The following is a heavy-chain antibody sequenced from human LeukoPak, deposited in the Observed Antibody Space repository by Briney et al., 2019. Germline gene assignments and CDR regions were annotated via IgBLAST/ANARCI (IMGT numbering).Heavy chain of an antibody. CDR2: IYYSGST. V-gene: IGHV4-39*07. CDR3: ARVAPEDYFQH. CDR1: GGSISSSSYY. D-gene: IGHD1-14*01. J-gene: IGHJ1*01. Sequence: SETLSLTCTVSGGSISSSSYYWGWIRQPPGKGLEWIGSIYYSGSTYYNPSLKSRVTISVDTSKNQFSLKLSSVTAADTAVYYCARVAPEDYFQHWGQGTLVTVSS.